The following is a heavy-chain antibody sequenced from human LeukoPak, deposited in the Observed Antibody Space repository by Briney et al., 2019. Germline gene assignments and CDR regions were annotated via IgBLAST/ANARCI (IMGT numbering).Heavy chain of an antibody. J-gene: IGHJ1*01. Sequence: PSETLSLTCAVYGGSFSGYYWSWIRQPPGKGLEWIGEINHSGSTNYNPSLKSRVTASVDTSKNQFSLKLSSVTAADTAVYYCATYGDYPAEYFQHWGQGTLVTVSS. CDR2: INHSGST. CDR1: GGSFSGYY. CDR3: ATYGDYPAEYFQH. D-gene: IGHD4-17*01. V-gene: IGHV4-34*01.